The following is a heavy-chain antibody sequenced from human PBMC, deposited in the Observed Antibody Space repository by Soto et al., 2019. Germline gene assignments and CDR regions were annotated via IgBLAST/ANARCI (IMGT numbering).Heavy chain of an antibody. D-gene: IGHD2-2*01. Sequence: QVQLVQSGAEVKKPGASVKVSCKASGYTFTSYGISWVRQAPGQGLEWMGWISAYNGNTNYAQKLQGRVTMTTDTSTSTAYMELRSLRSDDTAVYYCARARYCISTSCYHYYYYYGMDVWGQGTTVTVSS. CDR2: ISAYNGNT. J-gene: IGHJ6*02. CDR3: ARARYCISTSCYHYYYYYGMDV. CDR1: GYTFTSYG. V-gene: IGHV1-18*01.